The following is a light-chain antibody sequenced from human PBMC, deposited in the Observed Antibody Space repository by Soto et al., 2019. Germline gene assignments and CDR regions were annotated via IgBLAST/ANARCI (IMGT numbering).Light chain of an antibody. V-gene: IGKV3-20*01. J-gene: IGKJ1*01. CDR3: QQYGSSPRT. Sequence: EIVLTQSPDTLSLSPGERATLSCRASQSVSSSFLAWYQQKPGQAPRLLIYGASRRATGIPDRFSGSGSGTDFALTISRLEPEDFAVYYCQQYGSSPRTFGQGTKVDI. CDR1: QSVSSSF. CDR2: GAS.